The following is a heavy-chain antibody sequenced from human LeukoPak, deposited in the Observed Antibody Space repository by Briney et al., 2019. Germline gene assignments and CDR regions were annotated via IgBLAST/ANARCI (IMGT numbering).Heavy chain of an antibody. CDR1: GYSISSGYY. Sequence: SETLSLTCAVSGYSISSGYYWGWIRQPPGKGLEWIGSIYHSGSTYYNPSLKSRVTISVDTSKNQFSLKLSPVTAADTAVYYCARERYGDYIFDYWGQGTLVTVSS. D-gene: IGHD4-17*01. CDR2: IYHSGST. V-gene: IGHV4-38-2*02. J-gene: IGHJ4*02. CDR3: ARERYGDYIFDY.